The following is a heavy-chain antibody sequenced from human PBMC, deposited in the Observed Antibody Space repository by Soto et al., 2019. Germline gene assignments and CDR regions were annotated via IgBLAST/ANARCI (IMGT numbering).Heavy chain of an antibody. CDR3: ASYSSGWYDVSY. CDR2: IYYSGST. J-gene: IGHJ4*02. CDR1: GGSVSSGNYY. D-gene: IGHD6-19*01. V-gene: IGHV4-61*01. Sequence: SETLSLTCTVSGGSVSSGNYYWSWIRQPPGKRLEWIGYIYYSGSTNYNPSLKSRVTISVDTSKNQFSLKLSSVTAAGTAVYYCASYSSGWYDVSYWGQGTLVTVSS.